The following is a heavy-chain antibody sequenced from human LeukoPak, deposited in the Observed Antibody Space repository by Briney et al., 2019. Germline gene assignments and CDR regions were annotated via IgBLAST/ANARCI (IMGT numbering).Heavy chain of an antibody. Sequence: GGSLRLSCAASGFTFTNNFMSWVRQVPGKGLEWVANIKQDGSEKYYVDSVKGRFTISRDNAKNSLYLQMNSLRAEDTAVYYCARAYYDFWSGYYTGSASLSIYYFDYWGQGTLVTVSS. J-gene: IGHJ4*02. CDR2: IKQDGSEK. CDR1: GFTFTNNF. V-gene: IGHV3-7*01. CDR3: ARAYYDFWSGYYTGSASLSIYYFDY. D-gene: IGHD3-3*01.